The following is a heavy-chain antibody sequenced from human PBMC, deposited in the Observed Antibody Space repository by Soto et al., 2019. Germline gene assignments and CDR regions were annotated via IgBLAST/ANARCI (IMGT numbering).Heavy chain of an antibody. CDR2: IIPIFGTA. D-gene: IGHD6-6*01. V-gene: IGHV1-69*01. J-gene: IGHJ6*02. CDR3: ARERIAARPTSYYYYGMDV. CDR1: GGTFSSYA. Sequence: QVQLVQSGAEVKKPGSSVKVSCKASGGTFSSYAISWVRQAPGQGLEWMGGIIPIFGTANYAQKFQGRVTITADESTSTAYTELSSLRSEDTAVYYCARERIAARPTSYYYYGMDVWGQGTTVTVSS.